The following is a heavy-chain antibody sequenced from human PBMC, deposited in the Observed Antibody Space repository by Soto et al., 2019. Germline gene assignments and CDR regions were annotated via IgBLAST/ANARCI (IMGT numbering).Heavy chain of an antibody. J-gene: IGHJ3*02. D-gene: IGHD1-7*01. CDR2: ISGSAGST. V-gene: IGHV3-23*01. CDR3: AKGNSWSPALVLDI. Sequence: GGSLRLSCDTSGFTFSNYVMTWVRQAPGRGLEWVSSISGSAGSTYYADSVKGRFTISRDTSKNTLYLQMNSLRAEDTAVYYCAKGNSWSPALVLDIWGQGTMVTVSS. CDR1: GFTFSNYV.